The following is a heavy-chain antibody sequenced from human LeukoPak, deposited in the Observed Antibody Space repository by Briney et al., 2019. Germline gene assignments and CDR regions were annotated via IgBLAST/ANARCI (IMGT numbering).Heavy chain of an antibody. J-gene: IGHJ4*02. CDR2: ISYDGSNK. D-gene: IGHD6-13*01. CDR3: ARDEGHSSSPLLG. V-gene: IGHV3-30-3*01. Sequence: PGGSLRLSCAASGFTFSSYAMHWVRQAPGKGLEWVAVISYDGSNKYYADSVKGRLTISRDNSKNTLYLQMNSLRAEDTAVYYCARDEGHSSSPLLGWGQGTLVTVSS. CDR1: GFTFSSYA.